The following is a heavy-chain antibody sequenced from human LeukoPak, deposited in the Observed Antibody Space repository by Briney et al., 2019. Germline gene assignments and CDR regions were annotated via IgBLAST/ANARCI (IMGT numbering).Heavy chain of an antibody. CDR2: IYYFGNT. CDR1: GGSISSSSYY. CDR3: ATGPPLGPGF. V-gene: IGHV4-39*01. J-gene: IGHJ4*02. Sequence: SETLSLTCTVSGGSISSSSYYWGWIRQPPGKGLEWIGNIYYFGNTYYNLSLKSRVTISVDTSKNQFSLKLTSVTAADTAVYYCATGPPLGPGFWGQGTPVTVSS. D-gene: IGHD7-27*01.